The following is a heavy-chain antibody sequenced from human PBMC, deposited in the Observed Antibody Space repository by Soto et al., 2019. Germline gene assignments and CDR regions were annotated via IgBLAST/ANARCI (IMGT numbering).Heavy chain of an antibody. CDR1: GGSISTGSYY. CDR2: IYYSGST. J-gene: IGHJ4*02. V-gene: IGHV4-39*01. CDR3: ARQGAGGRAFDY. Sequence: QLQLQESGPGLVKPSETLSLTCTVSGGSISTGSYYWDWIRQPPGKGLEWIGSIYYSGSTNYKPSLKSRVTIPLDTSKSQFSLSLSSVTAADTAVYYCARQGAGGRAFDYWGQGTLVTVSS. D-gene: IGHD2-15*01.